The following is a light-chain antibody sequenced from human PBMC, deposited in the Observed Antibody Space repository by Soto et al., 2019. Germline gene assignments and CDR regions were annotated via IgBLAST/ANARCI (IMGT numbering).Light chain of an antibody. CDR1: QTISNSY. CDR3: QVYGDSSPT. J-gene: IGKJ1*01. Sequence: EIVLTQSPGTLSLSPGERATLSCRASQTISNSYSAWYQQKPGQAPRLLIYGASTRATGIPERFSGSGSGQDFTLTISRLEPGDFAVYYCQVYGDSSPTFGQGTKVEIK. CDR2: GAS. V-gene: IGKV3-20*01.